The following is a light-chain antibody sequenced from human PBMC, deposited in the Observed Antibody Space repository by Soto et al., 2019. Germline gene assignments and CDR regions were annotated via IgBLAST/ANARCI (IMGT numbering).Light chain of an antibody. CDR2: VAS. CDR1: QSIGRF. CDR3: QQSFTTPLT. J-gene: IGKJ4*01. V-gene: IGKV1-39*01. Sequence: DIQMTQSPSSLSASVGDRVTITCRASQSIGRFLNWHQQKPGKAPNVLINVASTLRSGVPSRFSGSGSGTDFNLTINSLQPEDFATYFCQQSFTTPLTFGGGTKVGIK.